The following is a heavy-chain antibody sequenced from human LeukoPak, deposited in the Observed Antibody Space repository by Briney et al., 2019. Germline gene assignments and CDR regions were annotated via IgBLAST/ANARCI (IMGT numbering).Heavy chain of an antibody. Sequence: PGGSLRLSCAASGFRFSSFAMTWVRQAPGKGLEWVSSITGGHYATYNTDSVKGRFTISRDNAKNTLYLQMNSLRADDTAIYYCTKDPNGDYIGAFDPWGQGTLVTVSS. V-gene: IGHV3-23*01. CDR1: GFRFSSFA. CDR3: TKDPNGDYIGAFDP. D-gene: IGHD4-17*01. CDR2: ITGGHYAT. J-gene: IGHJ5*02.